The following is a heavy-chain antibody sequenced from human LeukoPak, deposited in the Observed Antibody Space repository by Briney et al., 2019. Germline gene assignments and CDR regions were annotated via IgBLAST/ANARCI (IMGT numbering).Heavy chain of an antibody. V-gene: IGHV3-23*01. CDR1: GCTFSSYA. CDR3: ASIQLWLLDAFDI. D-gene: IGHD5-18*01. J-gene: IGHJ3*02. CDR2: ISGSGGST. Sequence: GSLRLSCAASGCTFSSYAMSWVRQAPGKGLEWVSAISGSGGSTYYADSVKGRFTISRDNSKNTLYLQMNSLRAEDTAVYYCASIQLWLLDAFDIWGQGTMVTVSS.